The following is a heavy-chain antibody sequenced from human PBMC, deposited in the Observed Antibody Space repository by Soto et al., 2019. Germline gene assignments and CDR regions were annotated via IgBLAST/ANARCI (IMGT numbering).Heavy chain of an antibody. CDR3: ARKPYYDILTGYYNDV. CDR2: IIPIFGTA. V-gene: IGHV1-69*13. Sequence: SVKVSCKASGGTFSSYAISWVRQAPGQGLEWMGGIIPIFGTANYAQKFQGRVTITADESTSTAYMELSSLRSEDTAVYYCARKPYYDILTGYYNDVWGRGTLVTVS. D-gene: IGHD3-9*01. J-gene: IGHJ4*02. CDR1: GGTFSSYA.